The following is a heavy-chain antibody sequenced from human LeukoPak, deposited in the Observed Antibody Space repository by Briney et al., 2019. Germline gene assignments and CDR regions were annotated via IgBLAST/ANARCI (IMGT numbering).Heavy chain of an antibody. Sequence: GGSLRLSCAASEFTFSDFYMSWVRQAPGKGLEWVSYISSSESTIHYADSVKGRFTISRDNAKNSLYLQMNGLRAEDTAVYYCARVRSFRFDTWGRGTLVTVSS. CDR3: ARVRSFRFDT. CDR2: ISSSESTI. D-gene: IGHD2-15*01. CDR1: EFTFSDFY. V-gene: IGHV3-11*04. J-gene: IGHJ5*02.